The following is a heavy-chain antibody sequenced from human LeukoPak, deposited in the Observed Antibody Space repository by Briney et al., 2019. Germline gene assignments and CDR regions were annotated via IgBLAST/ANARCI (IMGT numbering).Heavy chain of an antibody. J-gene: IGHJ4*02. CDR2: IYYSGST. CDR3: ARARSRYCSGGSCYGSSYFDY. V-gene: IGHV4-39*01. CDR1: GGSISSSSYY. Sequence: SETLSLTCTVSGGSISSSSYYWGWIRQPPGKGLEWIGSIYYSGSTYYNPSLKSRVTISVDTSKNQFSLKLSSVTAADTAVYYCARARSRYCSGGSCYGSSYFDYWGQGTLVTVSS. D-gene: IGHD2-15*01.